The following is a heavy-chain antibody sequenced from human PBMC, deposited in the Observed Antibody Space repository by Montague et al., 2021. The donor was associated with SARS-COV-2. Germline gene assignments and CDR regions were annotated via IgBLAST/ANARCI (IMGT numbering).Heavy chain of an antibody. CDR2: IDWXXXK. J-gene: IGHJ3*02. Sequence: PALVKPTQTLTLTCTFSGFSLSTSGMCVSWIRQPPGKALEWLALIDWXXXKYSSTSLKTRLTISKDTSKHQVVLTMTNMDPVDTATYYCARIWGATRGDAFDIWGQGTMVTVSS. CDR3: ARIWGATRGDAFDI. V-gene: IGHV2-70*01. CDR1: GFSLSTSGMC. D-gene: IGHD1-26*01.